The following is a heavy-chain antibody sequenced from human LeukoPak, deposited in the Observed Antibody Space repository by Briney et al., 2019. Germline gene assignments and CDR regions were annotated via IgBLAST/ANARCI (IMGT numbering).Heavy chain of an antibody. J-gene: IGHJ4*02. D-gene: IGHD5-18*01. CDR3: ARGTTGMAPRGYFDV. CDR1: GFPLRTYG. CDR2: ISGSGGST. Sequence: PGGSLGLTRAVSGFPLRTYGSNWVRQAPGKGLEWVSVISGSGGSTYYADSVKGRFTISRDNSKNTLYMQMNSLTVEDTAVYYCARGTTGMAPRGYFDVWGQGTLVTVSS. V-gene: IGHV3-23*01.